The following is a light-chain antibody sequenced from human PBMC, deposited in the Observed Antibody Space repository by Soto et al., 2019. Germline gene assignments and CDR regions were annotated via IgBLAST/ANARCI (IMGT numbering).Light chain of an antibody. CDR2: KAS. V-gene: IGKV1-5*03. Sequence: DIQMTQSPSTLSASVGDRVTITCRARQSTGIWLAWYQQTPGQAPTLLTYKASSLESGVPSRFSGSGSWTDFTLTISSLQRDDFATYYCKQYNSYSWTFGQGTKVEIK. CDR3: KQYNSYSWT. J-gene: IGKJ1*01. CDR1: QSTGIW.